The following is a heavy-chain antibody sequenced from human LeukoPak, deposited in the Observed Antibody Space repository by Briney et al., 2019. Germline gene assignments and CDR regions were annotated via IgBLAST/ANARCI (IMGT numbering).Heavy chain of an antibody. V-gene: IGHV4-30-2*01. CDR3: AGHHPRNTVDF. Sequence: SETLSLTCAVSGGSISSGGYSWSWIRQPPGQGLEWIGYIYHSGSTYYNPSLKSRVTMSVDRSKNQFSLKLSSVTAADTAVYYCAGHHPRNTVDFWGQGTLVTVSS. CDR2: IYHSGST. CDR1: GGSISSGGYS. D-gene: IGHD2/OR15-2a*01. J-gene: IGHJ4*02.